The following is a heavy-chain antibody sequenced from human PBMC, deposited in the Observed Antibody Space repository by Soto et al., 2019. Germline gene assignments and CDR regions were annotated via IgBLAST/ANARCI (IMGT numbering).Heavy chain of an antibody. V-gene: IGHV1-69*06. CDR3: APLDSTMITFDY. J-gene: IGHJ4*02. D-gene: IGHD5-18*01. CDR2: IIPLFGTT. Sequence: QVQLVQSGAEVKKPGSSVKISCKTSGDSFKNYAIGWVRQVPGQGLEWTGSIIPLFGTTNYARIFEGRVTITADKSTTTVSMELGSLRSEDTAVYYCAPLDSTMITFDYWGQGTLVTVSS. CDR1: GDSFKNYA.